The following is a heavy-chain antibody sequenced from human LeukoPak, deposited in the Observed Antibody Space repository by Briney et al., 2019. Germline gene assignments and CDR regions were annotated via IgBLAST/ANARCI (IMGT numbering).Heavy chain of an antibody. Sequence: PGGSLRLSCAASGFTFSNAWMSWVGQAPGKGLEWVGLIKSKADGEATDYAAPVKGRFTISRDDSTNTLYLQMNSLKTDDTAVFYCTSAGTTGPRGLFEYWGQGTLVTVPS. J-gene: IGHJ4*02. V-gene: IGHV3-15*01. CDR2: IKSKADGEAT. CDR1: GFTFSNAW. D-gene: IGHD1-1*01. CDR3: TSAGTTGPRGLFEY.